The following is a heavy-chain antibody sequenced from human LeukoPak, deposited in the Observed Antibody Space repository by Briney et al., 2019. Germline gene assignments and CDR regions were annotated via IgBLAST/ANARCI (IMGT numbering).Heavy chain of an antibody. V-gene: IGHV1-2*02. CDR1: GYTFTGYY. CDR2: INANSGGT. Sequence: PLASVKVSCKASGYTFTGYYMHWVRQAPGQGLEWMGWINANSGGTNYAQKFQGRVTMPRDTSISTAYMELSRLRSDDTAVYYCARSSRYGIWTGYPYWGQGTLVTVSP. J-gene: IGHJ4*02. D-gene: IGHD3-9*01. CDR3: ARSSRYGIWTGYPY.